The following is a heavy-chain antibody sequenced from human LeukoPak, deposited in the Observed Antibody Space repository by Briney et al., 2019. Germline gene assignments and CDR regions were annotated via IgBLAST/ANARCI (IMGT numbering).Heavy chain of an antibody. CDR3: ARDSFETDIDY. Sequence: GGSLRLSCAVSGFTFSTYWMSWVRQAPGKGLEWVGNVKEGGSEKYYVDSMKGRFTISRDNAKNSLYLQMNSLRVEDTAVYYCARDSFETDIDYWGQGTLVTVSS. J-gene: IGHJ4*02. V-gene: IGHV3-7*01. CDR2: VKEGGSEK. D-gene: IGHD1-14*01. CDR1: GFTFSTYW.